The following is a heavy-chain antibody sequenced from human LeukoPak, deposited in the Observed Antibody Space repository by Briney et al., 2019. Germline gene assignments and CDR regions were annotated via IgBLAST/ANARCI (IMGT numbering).Heavy chain of an antibody. CDR3: AGLSGYDPYYFDY. V-gene: IGHV1-2*02. CDR1: GYXFTRYY. D-gene: IGHD5-12*01. CDR2: INPNSGGT. Sequence: ASVNVSCKASGYXFTRYYIHWVRQAAGQGREWMGCINPNSGGTEYAPKFQGRVNMTRDTSISTAYMELSRLTSDHTAVYYCAGLSGYDPYYFDYWGEGTLLAVSS. J-gene: IGHJ4*02.